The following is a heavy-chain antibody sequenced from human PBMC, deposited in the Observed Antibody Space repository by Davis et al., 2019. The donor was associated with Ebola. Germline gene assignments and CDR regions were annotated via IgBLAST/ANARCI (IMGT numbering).Heavy chain of an antibody. J-gene: IGHJ4*02. CDR3: AKAPVRFLEWFTTDY. CDR1: GFTVSSNY. V-gene: IGHV3-53*01. CDR2: TYSGGST. D-gene: IGHD3-3*01. Sequence: GGSLRLSCAASGFTVSSNYMSWVRQAPGKGLEWVSVTYSGGSTYYADSVKGRFTISRDNSRNTLYLQMNSLRAEDTAVYYCAKAPVRFLEWFTTDYWGKGTLVTVSS.